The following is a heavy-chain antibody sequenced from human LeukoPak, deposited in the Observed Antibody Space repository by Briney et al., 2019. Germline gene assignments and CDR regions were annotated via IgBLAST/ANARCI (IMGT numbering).Heavy chain of an antibody. CDR1: GGSISPYY. D-gene: IGHD5-24*01. V-gene: IGHV4-59*01. J-gene: IGHJ2*01. CDR2: IYYGGST. CDR3: ARGLSGYNPWYFDL. Sequence: SETLSLTCIVSGGSISPYYWSWIRQPPGKGLEWIGYIYYGGSTNYDPSLKSRVTISVDTSKNQFSLKLSSVTAADTAVYYCARGLSGYNPWYFDLWGRGTLVTVSS.